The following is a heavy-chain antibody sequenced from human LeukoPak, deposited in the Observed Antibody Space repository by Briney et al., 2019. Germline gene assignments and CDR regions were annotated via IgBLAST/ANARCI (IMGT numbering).Heavy chain of an antibody. Sequence: PGGSLRLSCTASGFSFSSYNMNWVRQAPGKGLEWVSCISNSGTNNYYADSVKGRFTNSRDTPKNTLYLQMNSLRAEDTAVFYCARYVPDPHIAVAASQGYPYMDVWGRGTTVTVSS. D-gene: IGHD6-19*01. CDR1: GFSFSSYN. CDR2: ISNSGTNN. V-gene: IGHV3-21*01. CDR3: ARYVPDPHIAVAASQGYPYMDV. J-gene: IGHJ6*03.